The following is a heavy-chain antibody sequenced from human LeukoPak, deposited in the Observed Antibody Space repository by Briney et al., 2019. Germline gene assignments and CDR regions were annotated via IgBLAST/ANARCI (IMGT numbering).Heavy chain of an antibody. Sequence: AGGSLRLSCAASGFTFSSYGMHWVRQAPGKGLEWVAVISYDGSNKYYADSVKGRFTISRDNSKNTLYLQMNSLRAEDTAVYYCVKASVYTSGWYVHFDYWGQGTLVTVSS. CDR3: VKASVYTSGWYVHFDY. V-gene: IGHV3-30*18. D-gene: IGHD6-19*01. CDR2: ISYDGSNK. J-gene: IGHJ4*02. CDR1: GFTFSSYG.